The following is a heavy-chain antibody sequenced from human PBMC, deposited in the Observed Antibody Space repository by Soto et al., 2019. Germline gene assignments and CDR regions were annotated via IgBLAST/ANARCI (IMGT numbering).Heavy chain of an antibody. D-gene: IGHD2-15*01. J-gene: IGHJ6*02. CDR1: GYTFSSYA. Sequence: VASVKVSCKASGYTFSSYAISWVRQAPGQRLEWMGGIIPIFGTANYAQKFQGRVTITADESTSTAYMELSSLRSEDTAVYYCARGRAAYYYYYGMDVWGQGTTVTVSS. V-gene: IGHV1-69*13. CDR2: IIPIFGTA. CDR3: ARGRAAYYYYYGMDV.